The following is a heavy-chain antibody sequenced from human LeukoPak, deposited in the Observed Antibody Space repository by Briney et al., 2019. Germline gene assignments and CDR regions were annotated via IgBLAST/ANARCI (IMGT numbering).Heavy chain of an antibody. J-gene: IGHJ3*02. CDR2: MHYSGST. D-gene: IGHD6-6*01. CDR3: ARWKDSSSYPPKDAFDI. CDR1: GGSFSGYY. V-gene: IGHV4-59*01. Sequence: SETLSLTCAVYGGSFSGYYWTWIRQPPGKGLEWIGYMHYSGSTNYNPSLKSRVTISVDTSKNQFSLKLSSVTAADTAVYYCARWKDSSSYPPKDAFDIWGQGTMVTVSS.